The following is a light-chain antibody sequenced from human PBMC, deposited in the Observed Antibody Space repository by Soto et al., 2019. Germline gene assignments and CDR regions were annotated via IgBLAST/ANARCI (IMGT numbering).Light chain of an antibody. CDR3: LRYGDSPPAYT. J-gene: IGKJ2*01. CDR2: GAS. Sequence: EIVLTQSPGTVSLSPGERATLSCRASQSVSSRNLAWYRQKPGQAPSLLIFGASNRATGIPDRFSGSGSGTDFTLTISRLEPEACAVYYYLRYGDSPPAYTFGPGTKLEIK. CDR1: QSVSSRN. V-gene: IGKV3-20*01.